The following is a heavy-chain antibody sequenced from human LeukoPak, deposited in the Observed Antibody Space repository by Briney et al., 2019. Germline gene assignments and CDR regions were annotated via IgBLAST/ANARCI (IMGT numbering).Heavy chain of an antibody. CDR2: IDTDGSDT. Sequence: PGGSLRLSCAASGFTFSSYGMHWVRQAPGKGLVWVSRIDTDGSDTSYADSVKGRFTISRDNAKNTLYLQMNSLRAEDTAVYYCARDRYPAAREFDYWGQGTLVSVSS. D-gene: IGHD2-2*01. J-gene: IGHJ4*02. V-gene: IGHV3-74*01. CDR3: ARDRYPAAREFDY. CDR1: GFTFSSYG.